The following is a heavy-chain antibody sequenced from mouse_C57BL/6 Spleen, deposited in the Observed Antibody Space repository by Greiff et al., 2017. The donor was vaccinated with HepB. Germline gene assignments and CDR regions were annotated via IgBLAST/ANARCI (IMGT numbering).Heavy chain of an antibody. D-gene: IGHD1-1*01. J-gene: IGHJ1*03. CDR3: TTGRATVGSAYWYFDV. CDR1: GFNIKDDY. CDR2: IDPENGDT. V-gene: IGHV14-4*01. Sequence: EVQLQQSGAELVRPGASVKLSCTASGFNIKDDYMHWVKQRPEQGLEWIGWIDPENGDTEYASKFQGKATITADTSSNTAYLQLSSLTSEDTAVYYCTTGRATVGSAYWYFDVWGTGTTVTVSS.